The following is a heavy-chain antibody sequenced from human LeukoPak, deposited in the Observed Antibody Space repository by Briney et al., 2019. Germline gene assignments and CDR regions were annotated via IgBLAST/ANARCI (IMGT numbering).Heavy chain of an antibody. CDR1: GYTFTSYY. CDR2: INPSGDST. Sequence: ASVKVSCKASGYTFTSYYMHWVRQAPGQGLEWMGIINPSGDSTSYAQKFQGRVTMTRDTSTSTVYMELSSMRSADTAVYSCARSRAVGANSYYYSMDVWGKGTPVTVSS. D-gene: IGHD1-26*01. J-gene: IGHJ6*03. CDR3: ARSRAVGANSYYYSMDV. V-gene: IGHV1-46*01.